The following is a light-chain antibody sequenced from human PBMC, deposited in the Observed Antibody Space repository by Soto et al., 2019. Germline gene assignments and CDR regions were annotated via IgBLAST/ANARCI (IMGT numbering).Light chain of an antibody. J-gene: IGKJ2*01. V-gene: IGKV4-1*01. CDR2: WAS. CDR1: QSVLYSSNNKNY. Sequence: DIVMTQSPESLAVSLGERATINCKSSQSVLYSSNNKNYLAWYQQKPGQPPKLLIYWASTRESGVPDRFSGSGSGTDFTLTIISLQDEDVAVYYCHQYYSTPYTFGQGTKLEIK. CDR3: HQYYSTPYT.